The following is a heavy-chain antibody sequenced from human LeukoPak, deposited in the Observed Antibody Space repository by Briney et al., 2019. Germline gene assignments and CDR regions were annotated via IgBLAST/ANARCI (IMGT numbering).Heavy chain of an antibody. CDR1: GGSISSYY. Sequence: SETLSLTCTVSGGSISSYYWSWIRQPPGKGLVWIGYIYYSGGTNYNPSLKSRVTMSVDTSKNQFSLNLSSVTAADTAVYYCARRRRVTATTYYLDYWGQGTLVTVSS. CDR3: ARRRRVTATTYYLDY. J-gene: IGHJ4*02. V-gene: IGHV4-59*01. D-gene: IGHD1-20*01. CDR2: IYYSGGT.